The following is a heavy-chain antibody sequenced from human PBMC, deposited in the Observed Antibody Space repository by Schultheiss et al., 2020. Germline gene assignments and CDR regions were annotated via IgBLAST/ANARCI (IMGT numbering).Heavy chain of an antibody. Sequence: SETLSLTCTVSGGSIDSSIHFWVWIRQPPGKGLEWIGNINYSGSTYYNPSLKSRVTISLDTSKNQFSLELSSVTAADTARYYCVKPNYDSTGYWGPMDVWGQGTTVTVSS. J-gene: IGHJ6*02. V-gene: IGHV4-39*01. CDR2: INYSGST. CDR1: GGSIDSSIHF. D-gene: IGHD3-22*01. CDR3: VKPNYDSTGYWGPMDV.